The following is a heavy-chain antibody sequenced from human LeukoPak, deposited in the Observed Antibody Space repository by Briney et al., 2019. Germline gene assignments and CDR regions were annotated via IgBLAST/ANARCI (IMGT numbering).Heavy chain of an antibody. D-gene: IGHD5-24*01. V-gene: IGHV5-51*01. CDR3: AILNHPDGRVY. J-gene: IGHJ4*02. CDR2: IYAGNSDT. CDR1: GYTFTTSW. Sequence: GESLRISCQGFGYTFTTSWIDWVRQLPGKGLEWMAIIYAGNSDTKYSPSFQGQVSISTDRSISTAYLQWSSLQASDTAIYFCAILNHPDGRVYWGQGTLVTVSS.